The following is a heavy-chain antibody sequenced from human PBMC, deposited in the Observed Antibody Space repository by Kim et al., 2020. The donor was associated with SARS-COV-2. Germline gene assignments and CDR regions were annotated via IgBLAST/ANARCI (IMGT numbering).Heavy chain of an antibody. CDR3: ARRGFVDYWYFDL. Sequence: NYNPSLESRVTILGDMSNNRFSLKLSSVTPADTAVYYCARRGFVDYWYFDLWGRGSQVTVSS. V-gene: IGHV4-59*01. D-gene: IGHD2-21*01. J-gene: IGHJ2*01.